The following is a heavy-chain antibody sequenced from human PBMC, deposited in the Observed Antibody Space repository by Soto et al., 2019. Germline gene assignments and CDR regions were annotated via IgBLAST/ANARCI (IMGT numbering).Heavy chain of an antibody. CDR1: GFTFSSYA. Sequence: QVQLVESGGGVVQPGRSLRLSCAASGFTFSSYAMHWVRQAPGKGLEWAAVISYDGSNKYYADSVKGRFTISRDNSKNTLYLQMNSLRAEDTSVYYCARDALWGTSTVLWYFDLWGRGTLVTVSS. CDR3: ARDALWGTSTVLWYFDL. J-gene: IGHJ2*01. D-gene: IGHD4-17*01. V-gene: IGHV3-30-3*01. CDR2: ISYDGSNK.